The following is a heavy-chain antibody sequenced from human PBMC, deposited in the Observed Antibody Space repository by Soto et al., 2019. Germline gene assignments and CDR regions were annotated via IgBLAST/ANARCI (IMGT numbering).Heavy chain of an antibody. D-gene: IGHD3-16*01. CDR1: GFTFSSYA. CDR3: AKAGDDYVWGGLYGLDV. J-gene: IGHJ6*01. V-gene: IGHV3-23*01. Sequence: PGGSLRLSCAASGFTFSSYAMSWVRQAPGKGLEWVPSITGSGGGTTYSDSVKDRFTISRDKSKNTLYLQMNSLRADDTAVYYCAKAGDDYVWGGLYGLDVLVQGTTVTV. CDR2: ITGSGGGT.